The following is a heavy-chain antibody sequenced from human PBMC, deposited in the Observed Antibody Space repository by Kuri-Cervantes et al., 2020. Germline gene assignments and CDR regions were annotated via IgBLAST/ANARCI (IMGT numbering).Heavy chain of an antibody. J-gene: IGHJ5*02. CDR3: ARAGMAVGYSYGYFDP. D-gene: IGHD5-18*01. Sequence: GESLKISCAASGFTFDDYAMHWVRQAPGKGLEWVSLISWDGGSTYYADSVKGRFTISRDNAKNSLYLQMNSLRAEDTAVYYCARAGMAVGYSYGYFDPWGQGTLVTVSS. V-gene: IGHV3-43D*04. CDR1: GFTFDDYA. CDR2: ISWDGGST.